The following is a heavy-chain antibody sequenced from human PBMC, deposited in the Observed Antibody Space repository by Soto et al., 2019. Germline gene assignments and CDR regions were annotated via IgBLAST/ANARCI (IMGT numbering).Heavy chain of an antibody. J-gene: IGHJ4*02. CDR3: ARDREDYYGSGSYYRVFDY. CDR1: GGSISSYY. D-gene: IGHD3-10*01. V-gene: IGHV4-59*01. Sequence: PSETLSLTCTVSGGSISSYYWSWIRQPPGKRLEWIGYIYYSGSTNYNPSLKSRVTISVDTSKNQFSLKLSSVTAADTAVYYCARDREDYYGSGSYYRVFDYWGQGTLVTVSS. CDR2: IYYSGST.